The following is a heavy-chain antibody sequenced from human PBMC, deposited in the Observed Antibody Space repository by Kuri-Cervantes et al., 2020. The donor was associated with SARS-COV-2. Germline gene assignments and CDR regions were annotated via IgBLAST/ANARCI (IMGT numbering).Heavy chain of an antibody. CDR1: GYSISSSYY. Sequence: SETLSLTCAVSGYSISSSYYWSWIRQPPGKGLEWIGYIYYSGSTNYNPSLKSRVTISVDTSKNQFSLKLSSVTAADTAVYYCARTARHFDLWGRGTLVTVSS. CDR3: ARTARHFDL. D-gene: IGHD5-18*01. V-gene: IGHV4-59*12. J-gene: IGHJ2*01. CDR2: IYYSGST.